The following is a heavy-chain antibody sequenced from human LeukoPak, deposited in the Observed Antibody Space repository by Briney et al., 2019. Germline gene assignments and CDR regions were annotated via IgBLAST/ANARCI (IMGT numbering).Heavy chain of an antibody. CDR1: GGSISTYY. Sequence: SETLSLTCTVSGGSISTYYWTWIRQPPGKGLEWIGYINYSGNTDSNPSLKSRVTISVGTSKNQFSLELSSVTAADTAVYYCVRHEPGWRGAFDIWGQGTMVAVSS. J-gene: IGHJ3*02. CDR2: INYSGNT. V-gene: IGHV4-59*08. D-gene: IGHD1-14*01. CDR3: VRHEPGWRGAFDI.